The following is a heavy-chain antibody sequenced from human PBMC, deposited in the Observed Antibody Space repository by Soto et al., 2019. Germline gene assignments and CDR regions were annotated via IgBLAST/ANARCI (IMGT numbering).Heavy chain of an antibody. CDR1: GGSISSGGYY. CDR3: ARVSPSGDIDV. D-gene: IGHD3-10*01. Sequence: PSETLSLTCTVSGGSISSGGYYWSWIRQPPGKRLEWIANIYLSGSTYYSPSLKSRVTISLDTSKNQFSLTVRSVTASDTATYYCARVSPSGDIDVWGQGTTVTVSS. CDR2: IYLSGST. V-gene: IGHV4-39*07. J-gene: IGHJ6*02.